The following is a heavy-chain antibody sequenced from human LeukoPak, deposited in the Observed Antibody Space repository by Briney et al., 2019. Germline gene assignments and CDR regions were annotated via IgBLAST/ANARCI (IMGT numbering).Heavy chain of an antibody. CDR3: ARGGVGATTMPDWYFDL. Sequence: SETLSLICAIYGGSFSGYYWSWIRQPPGKGLEWMGEINHSGSTNYNPSLKSRVTISVDTSKHQFSLKLSSVTAADTAVYHCARGGVGATTMPDWYFDLWGRGTLVTVSS. V-gene: IGHV4-34*01. CDR2: INHSGST. J-gene: IGHJ2*01. D-gene: IGHD1-26*01. CDR1: GGSFSGYY.